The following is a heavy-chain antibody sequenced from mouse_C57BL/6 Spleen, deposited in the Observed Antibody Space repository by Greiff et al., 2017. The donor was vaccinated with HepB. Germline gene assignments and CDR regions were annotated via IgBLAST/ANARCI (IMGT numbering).Heavy chain of an antibody. CDR2: INPGSGGT. V-gene: IGHV1-54*01. CDR3: ARGGYYGSSPPFDY. Sequence: VQLQESGAELVRPGTSVKVSCKASGYAFTNYLIEWVKQRPGQGLEWIGVINPGSGGTNYNEKFKGKATLTADKSSSTAYMQLSSLTSEDSAVYFCARGGYYGSSPPFDYWGQGTTLTVSS. J-gene: IGHJ2*01. CDR1: GYAFTNYL. D-gene: IGHD1-1*01.